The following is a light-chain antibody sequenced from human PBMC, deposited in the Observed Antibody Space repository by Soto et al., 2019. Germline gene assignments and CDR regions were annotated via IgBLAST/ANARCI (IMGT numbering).Light chain of an antibody. CDR1: SSNIANNY. CDR2: DND. CDR3: GAWDGSLNTQV. J-gene: IGLJ2*01. V-gene: IGLV1-51*01. Sequence: QSVLTQPPSVSAAPGQKVTISCSGSSSNIANNYVSWYQQLPGTAPKLLIYDNDKRPPGIPDRFSGSKSGTSATLGITGLQTGDEADYYCGAWDGSLNTQVFGGGTKLTVL.